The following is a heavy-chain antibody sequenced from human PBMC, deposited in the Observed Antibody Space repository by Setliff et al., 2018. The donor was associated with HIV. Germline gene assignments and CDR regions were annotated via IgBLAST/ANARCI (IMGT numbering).Heavy chain of an antibody. CDR1: GGFISSFY. Sequence: SETLSLTCTVSGGFISSFYWSWVRQPPGKGLEWIGYIYHSGSTNYNPSLKSRVTISVDTSKNQFFLRLSSVTAADTAIYYCARVYNLRVGSFYFDYWGQGTLVTSPQ. CDR3: ARVYNLRVGSFYFDY. CDR2: IYHSGST. J-gene: IGHJ4*02. D-gene: IGHD3-22*01. V-gene: IGHV4-59*01.